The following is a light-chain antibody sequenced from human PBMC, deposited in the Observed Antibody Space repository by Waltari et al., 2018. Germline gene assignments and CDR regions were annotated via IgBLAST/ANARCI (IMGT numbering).Light chain of an antibody. CDR1: QSISKY. J-gene: IGKJ1*01. CDR2: HAS. CDR3: QHYESLPVT. Sequence: EIVLTQPPGTLSLSPGDRATLSCRARQSISKYLAWYQQKPGQAPRPLIYHASSRAAGIPDRFSGSGSGTDFSLTISRLEPEDFAVYYCQHYESLPVTFGQGTKVEIK. V-gene: IGKV3-20*01.